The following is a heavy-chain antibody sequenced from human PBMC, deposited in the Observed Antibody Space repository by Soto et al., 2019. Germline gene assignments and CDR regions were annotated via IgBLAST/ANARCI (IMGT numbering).Heavy chain of an antibody. CDR3: ARWGPARLRYYYYMDV. J-gene: IGHJ6*03. V-gene: IGHV4-34*01. D-gene: IGHD3-10*01. CDR1: GGSFSGYY. Sequence: SETLSLTCAVYGGSFSGYYWSWIRQPPGKGLEWIGEINHSGSTNYNPSLKSRVTISVDTSKNQFSLKLSSVTAADTAVYYCARWGPARLRYYYYMDVWGKGTTVTVSS. CDR2: INHSGST.